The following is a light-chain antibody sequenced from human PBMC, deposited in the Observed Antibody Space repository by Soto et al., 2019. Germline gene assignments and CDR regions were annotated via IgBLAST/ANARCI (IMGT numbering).Light chain of an antibody. CDR1: QSVSSN. CDR3: QQYNSAPFT. J-gene: IGKJ3*01. V-gene: IGKV3-15*01. Sequence: EIVMTQSPATLSVSPGERATLSCRASQSVSSNLAWYQQKPGQAPRLLSYGASPRATGIPARFSGSGSGTEFILTISSLQSEDFAVYYCQQYNSAPFTFGPGTKVDIK. CDR2: GAS.